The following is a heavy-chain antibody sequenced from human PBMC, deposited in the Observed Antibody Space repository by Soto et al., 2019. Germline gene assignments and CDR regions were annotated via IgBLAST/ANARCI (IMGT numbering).Heavy chain of an antibody. J-gene: IGHJ4*02. CDR2: IWYDGSNK. V-gene: IGHV3-33*01. Sequence: PGGSLRLSCAASGFTFSSYGMHWVRQAPGKGLEWVAVIWYDGSNKYYADSVKGRFTISRDNSKNTLYLQMNSLRAEDTAVYYCARDVGTAMVSPLANWGQGTLVTVSS. CDR1: GFTFSSYG. CDR3: ARDVGTAMVSPLAN. D-gene: IGHD5-18*01.